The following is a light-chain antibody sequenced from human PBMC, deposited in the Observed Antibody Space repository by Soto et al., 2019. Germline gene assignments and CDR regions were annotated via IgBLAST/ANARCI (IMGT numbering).Light chain of an antibody. Sequence: ETVLTQSPAMLSLSPGERATLSCRAGQSVSDYLAWYQQKPGQPPRLLFFDASNRVTGVPARFSAGGSGTDFTLTISRLEPEDSALYYCQQYGTSLLTFGGGTKVDIK. CDR3: QQYGTSLLT. J-gene: IGKJ4*01. CDR2: DAS. CDR1: QSVSDY. V-gene: IGKV3-11*01.